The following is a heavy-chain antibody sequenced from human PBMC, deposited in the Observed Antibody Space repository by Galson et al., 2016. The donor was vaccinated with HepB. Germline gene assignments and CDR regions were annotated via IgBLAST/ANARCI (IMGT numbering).Heavy chain of an antibody. D-gene: IGHD2-2*01. CDR2: ISSSSNYI. Sequence: SLRLSCAASGFTFSSSTMNWVRQAPGKGLEWVSSISSSSNYIYYADSVKGRFTISRDNAKNSLNLQMDSLRAEDTALYYCARDYCSSTTCSPADLYYYFGLDVSGQGTAVTVSS. V-gene: IGHV3-21*01. CDR3: ARDYCSSTTCSPADLYYYFGLDV. CDR1: GFTFSSST. J-gene: IGHJ6*02.